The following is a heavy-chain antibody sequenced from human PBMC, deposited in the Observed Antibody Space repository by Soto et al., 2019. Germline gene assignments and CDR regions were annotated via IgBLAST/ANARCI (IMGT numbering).Heavy chain of an antibody. CDR3: TRESYDILTGPPWVWYFDL. Sequence: QVQLQQWGAGPLRPLETLSLTCGVSGGSFSGYYWAWIRQSPGKGLEWIGEINDRGSINYNPSLKSKVSISVDTSKPPYPLNPAAVPAASTAVNYCTRESYDILTGPPWVWYFDLWGRGTLVTVSS. V-gene: IGHV4-34*01. J-gene: IGHJ2*01. CDR1: GGSFSGYY. D-gene: IGHD3-9*01. CDR2: INDRGSI.